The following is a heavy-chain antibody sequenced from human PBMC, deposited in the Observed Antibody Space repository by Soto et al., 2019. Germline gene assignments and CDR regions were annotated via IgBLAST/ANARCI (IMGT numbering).Heavy chain of an antibody. CDR3: ARSTSSGYYYY. D-gene: IGHD3-22*01. CDR1: GFTFNTYG. CDR2: IWYDGTNA. J-gene: IGHJ4*02. Sequence: QVQLVESGGGVVRPGRSLRLACEASGFTFNTYGMHWVRQAPGKGLQWVAVIWYDGTNAYYADSVKGRFTISRDNSKDTLYLQMNSLRAEDTAVYYCARSTSSGYYYYWGQGTLVTVSS. V-gene: IGHV3-33*01.